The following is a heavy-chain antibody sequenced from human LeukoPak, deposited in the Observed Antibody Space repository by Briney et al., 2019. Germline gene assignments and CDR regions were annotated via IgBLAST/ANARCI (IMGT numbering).Heavy chain of an antibody. CDR1: GGTFSSYA. V-gene: IGHV1-69*05. J-gene: IGHJ6*03. CDR2: IIPIFGKA. CDR3: ARTPVEYSSSYYYYYYYMDV. D-gene: IGHD6-6*01. Sequence: GSSVKVTCKASGGTFSSYAISWVRQAPGQGLEWMGGIIPIFGKANYAQKFQGRVTITTDEATSTAYMELSSLRSEDTAVYYCARTPVEYSSSYYYYYYYMDVWGKGTTVTVSS.